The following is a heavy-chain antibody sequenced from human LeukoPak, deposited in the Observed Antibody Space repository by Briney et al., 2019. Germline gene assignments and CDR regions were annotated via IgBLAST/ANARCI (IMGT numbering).Heavy chain of an antibody. CDR2: INPNGGST. CDR1: GYTFTRYY. CDR3: ARDGYDRSGMDV. Sequence: ASVKVSCKASGYTFTRYYMHWVRQAPGQGLEWMGIINPNGGSTSYAQKFQGRVTMTRDTSTSTVYMELSRLRSDDTAVYYCARDGYDRSGMDVWGQGTTVTVSS. D-gene: IGHD3-22*01. V-gene: IGHV1-46*01. J-gene: IGHJ6*02.